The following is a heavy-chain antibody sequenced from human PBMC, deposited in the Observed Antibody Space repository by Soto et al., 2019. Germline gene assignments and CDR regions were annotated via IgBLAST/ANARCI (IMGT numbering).Heavy chain of an antibody. J-gene: IGHJ4*02. V-gene: IGHV3-21*01. CDR3: ARAFRSSVLRFLDRKYYFDY. D-gene: IGHD3-3*01. CDR1: GFTFSSYS. CDR2: ISSSSSYI. Sequence: PGGSLRLSCAASGFTFSSYSMNWVRQAPGKGLEWVSSISSSSSYIYYADSVKGRFTISRDNAKNSLYLQMNSLRAEDTAAYYCARAFRSSVLRFLDRKYYFDYWGQGTLVTVSS.